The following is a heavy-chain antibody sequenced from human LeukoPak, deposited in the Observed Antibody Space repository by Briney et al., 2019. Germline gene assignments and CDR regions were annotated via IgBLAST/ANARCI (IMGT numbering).Heavy chain of an antibody. V-gene: IGHV3-7*01. D-gene: IGHD6-19*01. J-gene: IGHJ4*02. CDR2: MRPDGSEK. CDR1: GLTFTDFG. CDR3: ATGGGSGFGY. Sequence: PGGSLRLSCAASGLTFTDFGLNWVRQAPGKGLEWVAHMRPDGSEKFYVDSVKGRFTISRDNAKNSLYLQMNNLRDDDTAVYYCATGGGSGFGYWGQGTLVTVS.